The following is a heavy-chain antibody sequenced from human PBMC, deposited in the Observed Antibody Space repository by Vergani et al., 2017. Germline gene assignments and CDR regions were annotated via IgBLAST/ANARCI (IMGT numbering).Heavy chain of an antibody. J-gene: IGHJ6*03. D-gene: IGHD4-11*01. CDR2: MSYDGSNK. Sequence: QVQLVESGGGVVQPGRSLRLSCAASGFTFSSYGMHWVRQAPGKGLEWVAVMSYDGSNKYYADSVKGRFTISRDNSKNTLYLQMNSLRDEDTAVYNCAKTSKGSSNYMDVWGKGTTVTVSS. V-gene: IGHV3-30*18. CDR3: AKTSKGSSNYMDV. CDR1: GFTFSSYG.